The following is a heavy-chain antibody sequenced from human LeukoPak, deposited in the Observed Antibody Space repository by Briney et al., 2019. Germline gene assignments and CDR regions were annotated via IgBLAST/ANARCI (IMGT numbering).Heavy chain of an antibody. CDR2: ISAYNGNT. D-gene: IGHD3-16*01. V-gene: IGHV1-18*01. Sequence: ASVKVSCKASGYTFTSYGISWVRQAPGQGLEWMGWISAYNGNTNYAQKLQGRVTMTTDTSTSTAYMELRSLRSEDTAVYYCARGGDRGMSGHDAFGIWGQGTMVTVSS. CDR1: GYTFTSYG. CDR3: ARGGDRGMSGHDAFGI. J-gene: IGHJ3*02.